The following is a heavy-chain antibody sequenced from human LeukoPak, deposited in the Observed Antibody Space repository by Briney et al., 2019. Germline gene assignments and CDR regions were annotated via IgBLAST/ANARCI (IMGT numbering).Heavy chain of an antibody. J-gene: IGHJ3*02. D-gene: IGHD6-19*01. Sequence: KASGTLSLTCAVSGGSISSSNWWSWVRPPPGKGLEWIGEIYHSGSTNYNPSRECRVTISVDKSKNQFSLKLSSVTAADTAVYYCATDSSGWDAFDIWGQGTMVTVSS. V-gene: IGHV4-4*02. CDR3: ATDSSGWDAFDI. CDR1: GGSISSSNW. CDR2: IYHSGST.